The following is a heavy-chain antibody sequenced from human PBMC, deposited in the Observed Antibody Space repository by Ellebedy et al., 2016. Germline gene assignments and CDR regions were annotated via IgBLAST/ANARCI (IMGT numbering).Heavy chain of an antibody. CDR3: ARATGTPKYPREPFDY. Sequence: SETLSLXXTVSGGSISSGGYYWSWIRQHPGKGLEWIGYIYYSGSTYYNPSLKSRVTISVDTSKNQFSLKLSSVTAADTAVYYCARATGTPKYPREPFDYWGQGTLVTVSS. V-gene: IGHV4-31*03. CDR2: IYYSGST. J-gene: IGHJ4*02. D-gene: IGHD1-14*01. CDR1: GGSISSGGYY.